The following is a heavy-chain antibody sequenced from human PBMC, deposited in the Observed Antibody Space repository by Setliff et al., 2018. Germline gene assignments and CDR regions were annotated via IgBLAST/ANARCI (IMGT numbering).Heavy chain of an antibody. Sequence: SETLSLTCTVYGGSLSNYYWSWVRQPPGQGPEWIVEINHSGITNYNPSLKGRVTISLDTSKNQLSLKVNSVTAADTGVYYCARLNFWSGFWYFTLWGQGTPVTVSS. V-gene: IGHV4-34*01. CDR1: GGSLSNYY. J-gene: IGHJ4*02. CDR2: INHSGIT. D-gene: IGHD3-3*01. CDR3: ARLNFWSGFWYFTL.